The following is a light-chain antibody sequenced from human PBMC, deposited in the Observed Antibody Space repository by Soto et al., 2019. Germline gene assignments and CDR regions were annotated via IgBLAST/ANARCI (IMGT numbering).Light chain of an antibody. CDR2: AAS. V-gene: IGKV1-16*01. CDR3: QHYDGYPQI. J-gene: IGKJ5*01. CDR1: QGISTF. Sequence: DIQMTQSPSSLSASVGDRVTITCRASQGISTFLAWFQQKPGKAPKTLIYAASSLHSGVPSRFSGSGSGTDFTLTSSSRQPEDFATYYCQHYDGYPQIFGQGTRLEIK.